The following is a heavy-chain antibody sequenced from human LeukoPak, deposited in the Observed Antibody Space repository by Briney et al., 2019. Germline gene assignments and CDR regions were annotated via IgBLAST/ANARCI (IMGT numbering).Heavy chain of an antibody. CDR3: ARDPSVTDRSYGMDV. Sequence: GASVKVSCKAPGGTFSSYAISWVRQAPGQGLEWMGRIIPILGIANYAQKFQGRVTITADKSTSTAYMELSSLRSEDTAVYYCARDPSVTDRSYGMDVWGQGTTVTVSS. V-gene: IGHV1-69*04. D-gene: IGHD2-21*02. J-gene: IGHJ6*02. CDR1: GGTFSSYA. CDR2: IIPILGIA.